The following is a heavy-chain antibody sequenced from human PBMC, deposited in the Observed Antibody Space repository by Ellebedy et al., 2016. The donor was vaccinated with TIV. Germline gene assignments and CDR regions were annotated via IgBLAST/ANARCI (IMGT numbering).Heavy chain of an antibody. J-gene: IGHJ5*02. CDR2: IYQDGSDQ. CDR1: GFSFRSYW. D-gene: IGHD4-17*01. V-gene: IGHV3-7*01. CDR3: ARRGSYGDYAVQVNSWFDT. Sequence: GESLKISCAASGFSFRSYWMSWARQAPGKGLEWVANIYQDGSDQYYADSVKGRFTISRDNATKSLFLQMNSLRVDDTAVYYCARRGSYGDYAVQVNSWFDTWGQGTLVSVSS.